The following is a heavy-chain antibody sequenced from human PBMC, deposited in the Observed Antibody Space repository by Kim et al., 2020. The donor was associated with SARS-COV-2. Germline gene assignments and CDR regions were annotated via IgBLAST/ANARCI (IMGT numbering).Heavy chain of an antibody. V-gene: IGHV3-74*01. Sequence: GGSLRLSCAASGFTFSTYWMHWVRQAPGKGLVWVSRMNSDGSSTSYADSVKGRFTISRDNAKNTLYLQMNSLRVEDTAMYYCARAAAVSGTGGDYWGQGT. CDR2: MNSDGSST. J-gene: IGHJ4*02. D-gene: IGHD6-19*01. CDR1: GFTFSTYW. CDR3: ARAAAVSGTGGDY.